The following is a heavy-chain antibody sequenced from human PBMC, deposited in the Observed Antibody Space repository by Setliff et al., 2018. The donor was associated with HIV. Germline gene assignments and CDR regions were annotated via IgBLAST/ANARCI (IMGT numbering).Heavy chain of an antibody. V-gene: IGHV1-18*01. CDR2: ISGFNGAT. CDR3: ARGGGYSGHDGTLDY. J-gene: IGHJ4*02. D-gene: IGHD5-12*01. Sequence: ASVKVSCKASGYTFTNYGFSWVRQAPRQGLEWMGWISGFNGATNSAQKFRDRVTLTTDTSTTTAYMELRSLRSDDTAVYYCARGGGYSGHDGTLDYWGQGTQVTVSS. CDR1: GYTFTNYG.